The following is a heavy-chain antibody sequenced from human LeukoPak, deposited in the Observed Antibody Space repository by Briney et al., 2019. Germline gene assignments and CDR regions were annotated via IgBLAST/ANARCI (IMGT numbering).Heavy chain of an antibody. CDR3: AKAGYSGSNFDY. D-gene: IGHD1-26*01. CDR1: GFTFSSYS. Sequence: GGSLRLSCVVSGFTFSSYSMNWVRQAPGKGLEWVSAISGSGGSTYYADSVKGRFTISRDNSKNTLYLQMNSLRAEDTAVYYCAKAGYSGSNFDYWGQGTLATVSS. V-gene: IGHV3-23*01. CDR2: ISGSGGST. J-gene: IGHJ4*02.